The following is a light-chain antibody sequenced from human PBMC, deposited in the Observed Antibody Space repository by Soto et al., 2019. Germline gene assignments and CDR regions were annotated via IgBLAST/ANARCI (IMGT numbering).Light chain of an antibody. CDR1: SSDVGGYNY. CDR2: EVS. V-gene: IGLV2-8*01. CDR3: SSYAGSNNGV. Sequence: QSALTQPPSASGSPGQSVTISCTGTSSDVGGYNYVSWYQQHPGKAPKLMIYEVSKRPSGVPDRFSGSKSGNTASLTVSGLQAEDEAAYYCSSYAGSNNGVFGGGTQLPVL. J-gene: IGLJ3*02.